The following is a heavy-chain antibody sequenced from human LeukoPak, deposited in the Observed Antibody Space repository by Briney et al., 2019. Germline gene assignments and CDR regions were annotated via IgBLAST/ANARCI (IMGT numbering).Heavy chain of an antibody. J-gene: IGHJ6*03. Sequence: PSETLSLTCTVSGGSISSYYWSWLRQPAGKGLEWIGRIYSSGSTNYNPSLKSRVTISVDTSKNQFSLKLNSLTAADTAVYYCARDQPLADCGGVCPPYYYYMDVWGKGTTVTISS. CDR1: GGSISSYY. V-gene: IGHV4-4*07. CDR2: IYSSGST. CDR3: ARDQPLADCGGVCPPYYYYMDV. D-gene: IGHD2-21*02.